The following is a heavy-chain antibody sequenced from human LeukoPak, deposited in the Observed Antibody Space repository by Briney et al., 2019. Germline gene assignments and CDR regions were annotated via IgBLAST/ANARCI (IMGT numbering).Heavy chain of an antibody. D-gene: IGHD3-10*01. CDR3: AREDYYGSGSYIGY. V-gene: IGHV3-74*01. CDR2: INSDGR. Sequence: GGSLRLSCAASGFTFSSYGMHWVRQAPGKGLVWVSRINSDGRSYADSVKGRFTISRDNAKNTLYLQMNSLRAEDTAVYYCAREDYYGSGSYIGYWGQGTLVTVSS. J-gene: IGHJ4*02. CDR1: GFTFSSYG.